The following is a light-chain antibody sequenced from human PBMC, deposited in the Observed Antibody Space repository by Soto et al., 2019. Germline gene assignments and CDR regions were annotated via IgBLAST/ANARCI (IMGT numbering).Light chain of an antibody. Sequence: EIVLTQSPGTLSLSPGERATLSCRASHTISSSYLAWYQQKPGQAPRLLMYGISRRATGIPDRFSGSGSGTDFTLTITGLEPEDFALYYCQQYVTSSPRTFGQGTKVEIK. J-gene: IGKJ1*01. V-gene: IGKV3-20*01. CDR2: GIS. CDR1: HTISSSY. CDR3: QQYVTSSPRT.